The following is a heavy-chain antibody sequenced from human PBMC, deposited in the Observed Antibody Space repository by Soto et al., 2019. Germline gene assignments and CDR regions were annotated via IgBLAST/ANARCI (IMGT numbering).Heavy chain of an antibody. CDR1: RVAFSKFI. V-gene: IGHV1-69*13. CDR3: AKVRYSSPMGYYYGMDV. D-gene: IGHD6-19*01. J-gene: IGHJ6*01. CDR2: IIPIFGTA. Sequence: SVKVSCKASRVAFSKFIVTWVRQAPGLGLEWVGGIIPIFGTANYAQNFQGRVTITADESTSTSYMEVNNLRSEDTAVYYCAKVRYSSPMGYYYGMDVLGQGTTVTVSS.